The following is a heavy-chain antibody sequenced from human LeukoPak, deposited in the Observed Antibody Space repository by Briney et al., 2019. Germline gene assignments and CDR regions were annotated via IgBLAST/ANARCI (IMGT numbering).Heavy chain of an antibody. CDR1: GYTFTGYY. CDR3: ARNHDSSGPPHLDY. V-gene: IGHV1-2*02. CDR2: INPNSGGT. Sequence: GASVKVSCKASGYTFTGYYMHWVRQAPGQGLEWMGWINPNSGGTNYAQKFQGRVTMTRDTSISTAYMELSRLRSDDTAVYYCARNHDSSGPPHLDYWGQGTLVTVSS. J-gene: IGHJ4*02. D-gene: IGHD3-22*01.